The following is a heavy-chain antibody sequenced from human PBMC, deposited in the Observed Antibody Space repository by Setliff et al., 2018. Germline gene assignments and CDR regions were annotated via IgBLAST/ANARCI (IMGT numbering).Heavy chain of an antibody. CDR3: ARGPYTLYDRSGYGFTTWFDP. CDR1: GGSISTSSYY. J-gene: IGHJ5*02. V-gene: IGHV4-39*07. Sequence: PSQTLSLTCTVSGGSISTSSYYWGWIRQPPGKGLEWIGSIYYSGSTYYNPSLKSRVTISVDTTKKQFSLKLISVTAADTAVYYCARGPYTLYDRSGYGFTTWFDPWGQALLVTVSS. CDR2: IYYSGST. D-gene: IGHD3-22*01.